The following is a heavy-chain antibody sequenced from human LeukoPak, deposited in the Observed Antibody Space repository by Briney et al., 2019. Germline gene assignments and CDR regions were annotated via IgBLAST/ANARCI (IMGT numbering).Heavy chain of an antibody. CDR2: IYYSGST. CDR1: GGSISSYY. V-gene: IGHV4-59*01. J-gene: IGHJ4*02. D-gene: IGHD3-9*01. Sequence: SETLSLTCTVSGGSISSYYWSWIRQPPGKGLEWVGYIYYSGSTNYNPSLKSRVTISVDTSKNQLSLKLSSVTAADTAVYYCARDAYDTLTGYYSGFDYWGQGTLVTVSS. CDR3: ARDAYDTLTGYYSGFDY.